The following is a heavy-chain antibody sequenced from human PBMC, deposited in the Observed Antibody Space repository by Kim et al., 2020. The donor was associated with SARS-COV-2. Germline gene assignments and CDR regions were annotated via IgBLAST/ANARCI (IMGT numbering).Heavy chain of an antibody. CDR1: GGSINSNNYY. CDR2: IYYSGNT. D-gene: IGHD6-13*01. J-gene: IGHJ4*02. V-gene: IGHV4-39*01. CDR3: VRLVPYSNRLSGGFFDY. Sequence: SETLSLTCTVSGGSINSNNYYWGWIRQPPGEGLEWIGSIYYSGNTYYNPSLKSRVTISVDTSKNQFSLKVNSVTAADTAVYYCVRLVPYSNRLSGGFFDYWGQGTLVTVSS.